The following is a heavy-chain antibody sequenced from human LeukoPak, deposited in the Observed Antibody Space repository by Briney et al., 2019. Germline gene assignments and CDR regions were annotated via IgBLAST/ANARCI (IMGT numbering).Heavy chain of an antibody. J-gene: IGHJ3*02. CDR1: GGTFSSYA. V-gene: IGHV1-69*04. CDR3: ATNSLITMIVVVFFDPDAFDI. Sequence: RASVKVSCTASGGTFSSYAISWVRQAPGQGLEWMGRIIPILGIANYAQKFQGRVTITADKSTSTAYMELSSLRSEDTAVYYCATNSLITMIVVVFFDPDAFDIWGQGTMVTVSS. CDR2: IIPILGIA. D-gene: IGHD3-22*01.